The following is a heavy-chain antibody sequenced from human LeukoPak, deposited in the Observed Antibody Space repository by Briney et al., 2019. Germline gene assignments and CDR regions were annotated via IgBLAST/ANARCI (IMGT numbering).Heavy chain of an antibody. CDR3: ARDRVVSGRFGEVAS. CDR1: GFTFSSYS. Sequence: GGSLRLSCAASGFTFSSYSMNWVRQAPGKGLEWVSVISSSSTYIYYADSVKGRFTISRDDAKNSLYLQMSSLRADDTAVYYCARDRVVSGRFGEVASWGQGTLVTVSS. V-gene: IGHV3-21*01. D-gene: IGHD3-10*01. J-gene: IGHJ5*01. CDR2: ISSSSTYI.